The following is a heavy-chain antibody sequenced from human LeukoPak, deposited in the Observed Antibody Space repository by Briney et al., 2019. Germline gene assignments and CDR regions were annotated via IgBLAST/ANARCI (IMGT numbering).Heavy chain of an antibody. V-gene: IGHV3-30-3*01. CDR2: ISYDGSNK. CDR3: ARGNKVGSSSLDY. J-gene: IGHJ4*02. Sequence: GGSLRLSCAASGFTFSSYAMHWVRQAPGKGLEWVAVISYDGSNKYYADSVKGRFTISRDNSKNTLYLQMNSLRAEDTAAYYCARGNKVGSSSLDYWGQGTLVTVSS. D-gene: IGHD6-13*01. CDR1: GFTFSSYA.